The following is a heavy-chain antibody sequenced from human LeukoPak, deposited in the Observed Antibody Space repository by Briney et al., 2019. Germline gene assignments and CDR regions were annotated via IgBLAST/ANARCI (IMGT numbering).Heavy chain of an antibody. D-gene: IGHD3-22*01. CDR2: ISGSGGST. J-gene: IGHJ4*02. CDR3: AKGSYPMIVVVYFDY. V-gene: IGHV3-23*01. CDR1: GFTFSSYS. Sequence: GGSLRLSCGASGFTFSSYSMVWVRQAPGKGLEWVSAISGSGGSTYYADSVKGRFTISRDNSKNTLYLQMNSLRAEDTAVYYCAKGSYPMIVVVYFDYWGQGTLVTVSS.